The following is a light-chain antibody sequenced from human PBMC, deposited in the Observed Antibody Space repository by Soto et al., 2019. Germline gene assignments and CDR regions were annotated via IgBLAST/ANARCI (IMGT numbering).Light chain of an antibody. CDR1: QSISNY. Sequence: DIQMTQSPSSLSASVGDRVAITCRASQSISNYLNWYQQKPGKAPNLLIYAASSLQSGVPSRFSGSGSGTEFTLTITSLQSDDFATYYCQEYNSHSFGGGTKVDIK. CDR2: AAS. CDR3: QEYNSHS. J-gene: IGKJ4*01. V-gene: IGKV1-39*01.